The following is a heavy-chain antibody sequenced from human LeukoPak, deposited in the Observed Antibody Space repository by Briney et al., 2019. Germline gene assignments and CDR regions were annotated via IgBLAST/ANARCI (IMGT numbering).Heavy chain of an antibody. CDR2: MNPNGGNT. D-gene: IGHD2-15*01. J-gene: IGHJ4*02. CDR3: ARESCSGGSCYSDY. Sequence: ASVKVSCKASGYTFTSYDINWVRQATGQGLEWMGWMNPNGGNTGYAQKFQGRVTMTRNTSISTAYMELSSLRSEDTAVYYCARESCSGGSCYSDYWGQGTLVTVSS. CDR1: GYTFTSYD. V-gene: IGHV1-8*01.